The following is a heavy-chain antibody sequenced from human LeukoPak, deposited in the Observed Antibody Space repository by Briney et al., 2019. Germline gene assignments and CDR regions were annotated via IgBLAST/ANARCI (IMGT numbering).Heavy chain of an antibody. CDR3: ARDLRGQVVTAASRVAFGY. J-gene: IGHJ4*02. CDR1: GYTFTSYY. V-gene: IGHV1-46*01. CDR2: INPSGGSK. D-gene: IGHD2-21*02. Sequence: ASVKVSCKASGYTFTSYYMHWVRQAPGQGLEWMGIINPSGGSKSYAQKFQGRVTMTRDTSTSTVYMELSSLRSEDTAVYYCARDLRGQVVTAASRVAFGYWGQGTLVTVSS.